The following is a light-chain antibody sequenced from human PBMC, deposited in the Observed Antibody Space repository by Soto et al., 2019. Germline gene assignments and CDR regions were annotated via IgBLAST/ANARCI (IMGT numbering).Light chain of an antibody. CDR1: QSISSE. CDR2: SAS. V-gene: IGKV3-15*01. Sequence: EIVMTQSPATLSVSPGERATLSCRASQSISSELAWYQQKPGQPPRLLIYSASTRATGVPARFTGSGSVSEFTLTISGLQSEDFAVYYCQKGHNLTLTFGQGTRLEI. CDR3: QKGHNLTLT. J-gene: IGKJ2*01.